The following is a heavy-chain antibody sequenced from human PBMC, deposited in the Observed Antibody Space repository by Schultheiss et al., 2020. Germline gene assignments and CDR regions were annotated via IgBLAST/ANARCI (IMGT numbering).Heavy chain of an antibody. J-gene: IGHJ4*02. Sequence: GGSLRLSCAASGFTFSSYGMHWVRQAPGKGLEWVAVISYDGSNKYYADSVKGRFTISRDNSKNTLYLQMNSLRAEDTAVYYCARDDTLGGPGDYWGQGTLVTVSS. D-gene: IGHD2-15*01. V-gene: IGHV3-30*03. CDR2: ISYDGSNK. CDR1: GFTFSSYG. CDR3: ARDDTLGGPGDY.